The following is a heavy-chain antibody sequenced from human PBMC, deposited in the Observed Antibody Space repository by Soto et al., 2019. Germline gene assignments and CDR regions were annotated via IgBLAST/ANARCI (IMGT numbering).Heavy chain of an antibody. CDR1: GGSISSSSYY. J-gene: IGHJ4*02. CDR2: IYYSGST. D-gene: IGHD6-19*01. Sequence: PSETLSLTCTVSGGSISSSSYYWGWIRQPPGKGLEWIGSIYYSGSTYYNPSLKSRVTIPVDTSKNQFSLKLSSVTAADTAVYYCARAGDSSGPVALGYWGQGTLVTVSS. V-gene: IGHV4-39*07. CDR3: ARAGDSSGPVALGY.